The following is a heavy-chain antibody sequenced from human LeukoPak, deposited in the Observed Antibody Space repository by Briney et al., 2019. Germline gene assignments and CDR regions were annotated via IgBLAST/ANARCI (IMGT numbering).Heavy chain of an antibody. CDR3: ARLPRGETYYYYYMDV. Sequence: PSETLSLTCTVSGGSISSYYWSWIRQPAGKGLEWIGRIYTSGSTNYNPSLKSRVTMSVDTSKNQFSLKLSSVTAADTAVYYCARLPRGETYYYYYMDVWGKGTTVTISS. D-gene: IGHD3-16*01. CDR1: GGSISSYY. J-gene: IGHJ6*03. V-gene: IGHV4-4*07. CDR2: IYTSGST.